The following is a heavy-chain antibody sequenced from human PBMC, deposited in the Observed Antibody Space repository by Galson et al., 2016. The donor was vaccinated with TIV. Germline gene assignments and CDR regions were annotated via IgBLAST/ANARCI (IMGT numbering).Heavy chain of an antibody. V-gene: IGHV3-74*01. D-gene: IGHD3-22*01. CDR3: SRPSHYYDISSFYPLDF. CDR1: GFTFSTYW. J-gene: IGHJ4*02. CDR2: INTDGSTT. Sequence: SLRLSCAASGFTFSTYWMHWVRQAPGKGLEWVSRINTDGSTTNYADSVKGRFTISGDNAKNTLYLQMNGLSAEDTAVYYCSRPSHYYDISSFYPLDFWGQGTLVTVSS.